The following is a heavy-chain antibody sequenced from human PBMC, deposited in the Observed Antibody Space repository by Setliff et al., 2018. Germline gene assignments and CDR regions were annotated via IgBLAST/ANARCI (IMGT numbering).Heavy chain of an antibody. V-gene: IGHV4-34*01. CDR1: GGTFSDYH. CDR2: INHRGST. D-gene: IGHD6-19*01. CDR3: ARSPSSGWSDYYYYHMDV. J-gene: IGHJ6*03. Sequence: SETLSLTCAAYGGTFSDYHWTWIRQSPEKGLEWIGEINHRGSTNYNPSLKSRVTISVDTSKNQFSLKLSSVTAADTAVYYCARSPSSGWSDYYYYHMDVWGKGTTVTVSS.